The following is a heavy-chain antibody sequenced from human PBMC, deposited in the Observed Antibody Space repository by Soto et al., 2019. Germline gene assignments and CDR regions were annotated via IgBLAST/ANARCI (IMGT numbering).Heavy chain of an antibody. Sequence: QVQLVESGGRVVQPGMSLSLSCAASGFTFSNYGMHWVRQAPGKGLAWVTHLSNNGNNKLYADSVKGRFIISRDNSKNTLYLQMTSLIPEDTAVYYCAKDGAYTGTDHLDHWGQGTLVTVSS. CDR1: GFTFSNYG. CDR2: LSNNGNNK. V-gene: IGHV3-30*18. CDR3: AKDGAYTGTDHLDH. J-gene: IGHJ4*02. D-gene: IGHD1-26*01.